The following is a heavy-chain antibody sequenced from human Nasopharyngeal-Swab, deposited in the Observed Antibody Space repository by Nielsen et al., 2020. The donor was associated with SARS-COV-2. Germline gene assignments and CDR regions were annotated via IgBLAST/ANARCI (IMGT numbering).Heavy chain of an antibody. J-gene: IGHJ4*02. CDR3: ARALEYSSSSWDY. CDR2: IYSGGTT. V-gene: IGHV3-53*01. D-gene: IGHD6-6*01. CDR1: GFTVSSNY. Sequence: GESLKISCAASGFTVSSNYMSWVRQAPGKGLEWVSVIYSGGTTYYADSVKGRFTISRDNSKNTLYLQMNSLRAEDTVVYYCARALEYSSSSWDYWGQGTLVTVSS.